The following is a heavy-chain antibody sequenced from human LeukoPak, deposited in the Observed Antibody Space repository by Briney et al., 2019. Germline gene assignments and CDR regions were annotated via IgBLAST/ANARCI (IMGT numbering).Heavy chain of an antibody. CDR1: GYTFTSYD. J-gene: IGHJ5*02. Sequence: ASVKVSYKASGYTFTSYDINWVRQATGQGLERMGWMNPNSGNTGYAQKFQGRVTITRNTSISTAYMELSSLRSEDTAVYYCARLIAAAGTVNWFDPWGQGTLVTVSS. D-gene: IGHD6-13*01. CDR3: ARLIAAAGTVNWFDP. V-gene: IGHV1-8*03. CDR2: MNPNSGNT.